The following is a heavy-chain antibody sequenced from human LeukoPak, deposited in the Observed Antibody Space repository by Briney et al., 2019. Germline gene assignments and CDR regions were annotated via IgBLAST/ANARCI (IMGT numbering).Heavy chain of an antibody. Sequence: GGSLRLSCAASGFTFSSYGMHWVRQAPGKGLEWVAVISYDGSNKYYADSVKGRFTISRDNSKNTLYLQMNSLRAEDTAVYYCAKDLEKYIGYSYGSNWFDPWGQGTLVTVSS. J-gene: IGHJ5*02. CDR2: ISYDGSNK. CDR3: AKDLEKYIGYSYGSNWFDP. V-gene: IGHV3-30*18. CDR1: GFTFSSYG. D-gene: IGHD5-18*01.